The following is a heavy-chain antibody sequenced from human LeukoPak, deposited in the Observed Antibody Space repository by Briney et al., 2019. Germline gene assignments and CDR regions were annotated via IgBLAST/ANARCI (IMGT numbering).Heavy chain of an antibody. J-gene: IGHJ4*02. D-gene: IGHD6-13*01. V-gene: IGHV3-23*01. Sequence: GGSLRLSCAASGFTFSSYAMSWVRQAPGKGLEWVSAISGSGGSTYYADSVKGRFTISRDNSKNTLYLQMNSLRAEDTAVYYCARADRAAGVGPHFDYWGQGTLVTVSS. CDR1: GFTFSSYA. CDR2: ISGSGGST. CDR3: ARADRAAGVGPHFDY.